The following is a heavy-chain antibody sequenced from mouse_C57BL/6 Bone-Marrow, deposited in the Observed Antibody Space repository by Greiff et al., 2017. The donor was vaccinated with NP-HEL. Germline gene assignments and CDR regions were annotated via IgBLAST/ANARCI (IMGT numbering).Heavy chain of an antibody. V-gene: IGHV1-82*01. Sequence: VQLQQSGPELVKPGASVKISCKASGYAFSSSWMNWVKQRPGKGLEWIGRIYPGDGDTNYNGKFKGKATLTADKSSSTAYMQLSSLTSEDSAVYFCARRVGFDYWGQGTTLTVSS. D-gene: IGHD1-1*02. CDR1: GYAFSSSW. CDR2: IYPGDGDT. J-gene: IGHJ2*01. CDR3: ARRVGFDY.